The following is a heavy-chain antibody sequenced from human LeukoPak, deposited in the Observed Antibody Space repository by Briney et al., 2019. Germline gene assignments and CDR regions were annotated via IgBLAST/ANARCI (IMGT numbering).Heavy chain of an antibody. CDR3: ARDAFTMVRGALQH. CDR1: GCTFTSYG. D-gene: IGHD3-10*01. CDR2: ISAYNGNT. Sequence: GASVKVSCKASGCTFTSYGISWVRQAPGQGLEWMGWISAYNGNTNYAQKLQGRVTMTTDTSTSTAYMELRSLRSDDTAVYYCARDAFTMVRGALQHWGQGTLVTVSS. J-gene: IGHJ1*01. V-gene: IGHV1-18*01.